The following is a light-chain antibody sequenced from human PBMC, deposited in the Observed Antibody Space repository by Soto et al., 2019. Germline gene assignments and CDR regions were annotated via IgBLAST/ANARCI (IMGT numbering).Light chain of an antibody. CDR1: SSDVGVYNY. V-gene: IGLV2-14*01. J-gene: IGLJ1*01. CDR3: SSYTSSSTYVFGTDSTYV. CDR2: EVS. Sequence: SVLTQPASVSGSPGQSITISCTGTSSDVGVYNYVSWYQQHPGKAPKLMIYEVSNRPSGVSNRFSGSKSGNTASLTISGLQAEDEADYYCSSYTSSSTYVFGTDSTYVFGTGTKVTVL.